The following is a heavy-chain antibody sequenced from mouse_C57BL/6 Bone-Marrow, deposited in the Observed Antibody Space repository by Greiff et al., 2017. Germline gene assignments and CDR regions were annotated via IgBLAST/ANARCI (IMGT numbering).Heavy chain of an antibody. CDR3: ARSYYAMDY. CDR1: GFTFSSYG. CDR2: LSSGGSYT. Sequence: EVHLVESGGDLVKPGGSLKLSCAASGFTFSSYGMSWVRQTPDKRLGWVATLSSGGSYTYYPDSVKGRFTISRDNAKNTLYLQMSSLKSEDTAMYYCARSYYAMDYWGQGTSVTVSS. V-gene: IGHV5-6*01. J-gene: IGHJ4*01.